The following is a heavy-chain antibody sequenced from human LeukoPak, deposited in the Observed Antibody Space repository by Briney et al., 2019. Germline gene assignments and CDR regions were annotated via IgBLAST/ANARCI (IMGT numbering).Heavy chain of an antibody. CDR1: GYTFTGYY. Sequence: ASVKVSCKASGYTFTGYYMHWVRQAPGQGLEWMGWINPNSGGTNYAQKFQGRVTMTRDTSISTVYMELSRLRSDDTAVYYCARVPLDYYSSSRPGALDIWGQGTLVTVSS. CDR2: INPNSGGT. V-gene: IGHV1-2*02. J-gene: IGHJ3*02. D-gene: IGHD3-22*01. CDR3: ARVPLDYYSSSRPGALDI.